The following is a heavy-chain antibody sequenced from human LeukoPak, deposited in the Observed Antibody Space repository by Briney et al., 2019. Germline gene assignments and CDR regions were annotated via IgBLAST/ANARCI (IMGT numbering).Heavy chain of an antibody. J-gene: IGHJ4*02. Sequence: PSETLSLTCTVSGGSISSYYWSWIRQPPGKGLEWIGYIYYSGSTSYNPSLKSRVTISVDTSKNQFSLKLSSVTAADTAVYYCARDGTDYWGQGTLVTVSS. CDR1: GGSISSYY. CDR2: IYYSGST. V-gene: IGHV4-59*01. CDR3: ARDGTDY.